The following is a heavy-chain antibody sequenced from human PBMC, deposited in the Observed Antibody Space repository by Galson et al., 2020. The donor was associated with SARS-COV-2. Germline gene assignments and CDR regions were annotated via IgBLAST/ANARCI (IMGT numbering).Heavy chain of an antibody. V-gene: IGHV3-64*04. CDR1: GFTFSDFA. D-gene: IGHD2-8*01. Sequence: GESLKISCSASGFTFSDFAMHWVRQAPGKGLEYVSAISSNGGTSFYADSVNGRFTMSRDNAKNTFYLQMTGLRAEDTAVYYCARGEWWLSPFDYWGQGTLVTVSS. J-gene: IGHJ4*02. CDR3: ARGEWWLSPFDY. CDR2: ISSNGGTS.